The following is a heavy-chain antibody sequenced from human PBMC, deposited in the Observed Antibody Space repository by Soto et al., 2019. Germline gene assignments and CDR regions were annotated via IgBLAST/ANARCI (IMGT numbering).Heavy chain of an antibody. V-gene: IGHV1-69*13. D-gene: IGHD3-9*01. CDR1: GGTFSSYA. CDR3: ARAAPAYYDILTGYYVNYYYYGMDV. Sequence: GASVKVSCKASGGTFSSYAISWVRQAPGQGLEWMGGIIPIFGTANYAQKFQGRVTITADESTSTAYMELSSLRSEDTAVYYCARAAPAYYDILTGYYVNYYYYGMDVWGQGTTVTAP. J-gene: IGHJ6*02. CDR2: IIPIFGTA.